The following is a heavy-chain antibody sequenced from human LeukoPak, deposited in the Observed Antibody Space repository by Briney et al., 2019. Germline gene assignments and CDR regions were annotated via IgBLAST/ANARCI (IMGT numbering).Heavy chain of an antibody. CDR1: GGSINGYY. CDR3: ARHPYANWYFDL. D-gene: IGHD2-8*01. J-gene: IGHJ2*01. Sequence: SETLSLTCTVTGGSINGYYWSWIRQPPGKGLEWIGYIYSSGATTYNPSLASRATISVDTSKNQFSLKLSSVTAADTAMYYCARHPYANWYFDLRGRGTLITVSS. CDR2: IYSSGAT. V-gene: IGHV4-59*08.